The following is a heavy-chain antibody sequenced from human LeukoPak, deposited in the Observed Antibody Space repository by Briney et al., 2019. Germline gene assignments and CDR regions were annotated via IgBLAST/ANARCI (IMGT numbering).Heavy chain of an antibody. CDR2: IKQDGSEK. CDR1: GFTFSSYW. V-gene: IGHV3-7*01. Sequence: LGGSLRLSCAASGFTFSSYWMSWVRQAPGKGLEWVANIKQDGSEKYYVDSVKGRFTISRDNAKNSLYLQLNSLRAEDTAVYYCARSPYTSGWYGVGYWGQGTLVTVSS. D-gene: IGHD6-19*01. J-gene: IGHJ4*02. CDR3: ARSPYTSGWYGVGY.